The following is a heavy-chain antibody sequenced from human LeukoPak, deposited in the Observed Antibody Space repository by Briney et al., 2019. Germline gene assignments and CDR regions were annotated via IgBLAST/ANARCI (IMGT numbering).Heavy chain of an antibody. V-gene: IGHV1-2*02. D-gene: IGHD3-22*01. J-gene: IGHJ4*02. CDR2: INPNSGGT. Sequence: ASVKVSCKASGYTFTGYYMHWVRQAPGQGLEWMGWINPNSGGTNYAQKFQGRVTMTRDTSISTAYMELSRLRSDDTAVYYCASMSSYYYDSSGYQDDYWGQGTLVTVSS. CDR1: GYTFTGYY. CDR3: ASMSSYYYDSSGYQDDY.